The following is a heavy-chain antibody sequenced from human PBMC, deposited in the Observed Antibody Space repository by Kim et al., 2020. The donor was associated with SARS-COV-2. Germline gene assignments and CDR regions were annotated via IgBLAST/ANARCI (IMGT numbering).Heavy chain of an antibody. CDR3: ARGRFGGMTTVTTTRFDP. CDR2: INHSGST. D-gene: IGHD4-17*01. V-gene: IGHV4-34*01. Sequence: SETLSLTCAVYGGSFSGYYWSWIRQPPGKGLEWIGEINHSGSTNYNPSLKSRVTISVDTSKNQFSLKLSSVTAADTAVYYCARGRFGGMTTVTTTRFDPWGPGTLVTVS. CDR1: GGSFSGYY. J-gene: IGHJ5*02.